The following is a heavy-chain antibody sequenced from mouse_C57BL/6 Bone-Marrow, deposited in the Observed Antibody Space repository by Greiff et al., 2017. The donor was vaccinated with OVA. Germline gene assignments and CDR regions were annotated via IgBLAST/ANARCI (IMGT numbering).Heavy chain of an antibody. CDR3: ARCWFFPIYDYDGRLMMDY. J-gene: IGHJ4*01. V-gene: IGHV1-85*01. Sequence: VQLQESGPELVKPGASVKLSCKASGYTFTSYDINWVKQRPGQGLEWIGWIYPRDGSTKYNEKFKGKATLTVDTSSSTAYMELHSLTSEDSAVYFCARCWFFPIYDYDGRLMMDYWGQGTSVTVSS. CDR1: GYTFTSYD. D-gene: IGHD2-4*01. CDR2: IYPRDGST.